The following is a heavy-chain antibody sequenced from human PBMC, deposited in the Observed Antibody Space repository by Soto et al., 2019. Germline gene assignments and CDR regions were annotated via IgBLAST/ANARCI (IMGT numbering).Heavy chain of an antibody. J-gene: IGHJ4*02. V-gene: IGHV3-30*03. Sequence: GGSLRLSCAASGFTFNTYGMHWVRQAPGKGLEWVAVISYDGSEKYYVDSVKGRFTISKDNSKNTLYLQMNSLRPEDTAVYYCATSPTLYSTSTSSYKYYFDNWGQGTRVTVSS. CDR3: ATSPTLYSTSTSSYKYYFDN. CDR1: GFTFNTYG. D-gene: IGHD2-2*02. CDR2: ISYDGSEK.